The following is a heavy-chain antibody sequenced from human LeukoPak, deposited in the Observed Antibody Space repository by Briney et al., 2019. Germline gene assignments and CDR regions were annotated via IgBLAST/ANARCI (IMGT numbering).Heavy chain of an antibody. V-gene: IGHV6-1*01. CDR3: ARMVGLVSDY. J-gene: IGHJ4*02. D-gene: IGHD3-10*01. CDR2: TYYRSKWFS. Sequence: SQTLSLTCAISGDSVSSNSAARNWIRQSPSRGLEWLGRTYYRSKWFSYYAASVRSRITINPDTSKNQFSLQLKSVTPEDTAVYYCARMVGLVSDYWGQGTRVTVSS. CDR1: GDSVSSNSAA.